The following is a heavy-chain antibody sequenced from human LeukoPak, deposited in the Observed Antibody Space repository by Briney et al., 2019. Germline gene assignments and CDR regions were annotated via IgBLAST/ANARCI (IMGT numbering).Heavy chain of an antibody. V-gene: IGHV1-69*02. D-gene: IGHD1-26*01. CDR2: IIPILGIA. CDR1: GGTFSSYT. J-gene: IGHJ4*02. CDR3: AADRRSGSYDY. Sequence: GASVKVSCKASGGTFSSYTISLVRQAPGQGLEWMGRIIPILGIANYAQKFQGRVTITADKSTSTAYMELSSLRSEDTAVYYCAADRRSGSYDYWGQGTLVTVSS.